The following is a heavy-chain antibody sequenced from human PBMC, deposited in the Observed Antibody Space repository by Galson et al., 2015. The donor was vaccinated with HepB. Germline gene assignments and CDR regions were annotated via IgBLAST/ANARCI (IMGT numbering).Heavy chain of an antibody. V-gene: IGHV3-74*03. CDR1: GFNYRRDW. CDR3: GRLGRDYDAWYFDL. CDR2: INNAGSRT. D-gene: IGHD4-17*01. Sequence: SLRLSCAASGFNYRRDWIHWVRQAPGKGLVWVSRINNAGSRTTNADSVKGRFTISGDNAKNTVLLQMNRLRVEDTAVYYCGRLGRDYDAWYFDLWGRGTLVTVSS. J-gene: IGHJ2*01.